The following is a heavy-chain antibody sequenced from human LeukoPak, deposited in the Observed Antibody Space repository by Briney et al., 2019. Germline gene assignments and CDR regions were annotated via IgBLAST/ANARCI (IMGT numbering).Heavy chain of an antibody. V-gene: IGHV1-18*01. D-gene: IGHD5-24*01. CDR1: GYTFTSYG. CDR2: ISAYNGNT. J-gene: IGHJ2*01. Sequence: ASVKVSCKASGYTFTSYGISWVRQAPGQGLEWMGWISAYNGNTNYAQKLQGRVTMTTDTSTSTAYMELRSLRSDDTAVYYCARDRAPGDGYNDYWYFDLWGRGTLVTVSS. CDR3: ARDRAPGDGYNDYWYFDL.